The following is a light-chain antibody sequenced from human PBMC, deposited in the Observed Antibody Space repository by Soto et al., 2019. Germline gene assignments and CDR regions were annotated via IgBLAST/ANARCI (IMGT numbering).Light chain of an antibody. CDR1: QGIRSD. CDR3: LQDYSFPYT. Sequence: AILMTQSPSSLSASVGDRVTITCRASQGIRSDLGWYQQRPGKAPKLLINDASSLQSGVPSRFSGSGSGTDFTLTISSLQPEDFATYYCLQDYSFPYTFGQGTKLEIK. V-gene: IGKV1-6*01. CDR2: DAS. J-gene: IGKJ2*01.